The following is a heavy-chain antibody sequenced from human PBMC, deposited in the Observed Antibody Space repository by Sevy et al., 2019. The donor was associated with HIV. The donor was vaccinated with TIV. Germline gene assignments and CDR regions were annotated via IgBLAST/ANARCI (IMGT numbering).Heavy chain of an antibody. CDR2: FSFGCGRI. V-gene: IGHV3-23*03. CDR1: GFTFSKYS. Sequence: GGSLRLSCAASGFTFSKYSMSWVRQAPGKGLEWVSIFSFGCGRINYADSVKGRFTISREDSKNTLYLQMNSLRAEDTAVYYCAREGCTKPHDYWGQGTLVTVSS. D-gene: IGHD2-8*01. J-gene: IGHJ4*02. CDR3: AREGCTKPHDY.